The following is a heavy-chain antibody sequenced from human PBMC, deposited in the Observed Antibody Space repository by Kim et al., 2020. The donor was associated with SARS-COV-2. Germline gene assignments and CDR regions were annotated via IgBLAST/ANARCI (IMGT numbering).Heavy chain of an antibody. CDR1: GFTFDDYA. Sequence: GGSLRLSCAASGFTFDDYAMHWVRQAPGKGLEWVSGISWNSDSIDYADSVKGRFTVSRDNAKNSLYLQIHSLRAEDTALYYCAKDVSSALVAVGGYFDLWRRGPLVTLPS. CDR2: ISWNSDSI. V-gene: IGHV3-9*01. J-gene: IGHJ2*01. D-gene: IGHD5-12*01. CDR3: AKDVSSALVAVGGYFDL.